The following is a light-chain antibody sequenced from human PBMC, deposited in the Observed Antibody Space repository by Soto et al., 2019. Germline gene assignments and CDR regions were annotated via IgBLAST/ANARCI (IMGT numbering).Light chain of an antibody. CDR1: QSVFAN. V-gene: IGKV3-15*01. CDR2: GAS. J-gene: IGKJ2*01. Sequence: EIVMTQSPATLSVSPGERVTLSCRASQSVFANLAWSQHKPGQAPRLLIYGASTRATGLPARFSGSGSATDFTLTISRLEPEDFAVYYCRQYGSSPSYTFGQGTKLEIK. CDR3: RQYGSSPSYT.